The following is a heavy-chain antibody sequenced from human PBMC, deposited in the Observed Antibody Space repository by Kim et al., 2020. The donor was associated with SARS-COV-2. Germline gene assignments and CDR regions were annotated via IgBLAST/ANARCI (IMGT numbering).Heavy chain of an antibody. CDR3: VGEGLGIVVDAFDI. D-gene: IGHD7-27*01. Sequence: ASVKVSCKASGYTFTGYYMHWVRQAPGQGLEWMGWINPNSGGTNYAQKFQGRVTMTRDTSISTAYMELSRLRSDDTAVYYCVGEGLGIVVDAFDIWGQGTMVTVSS. V-gene: IGHV1-2*02. CDR1: GYTFTGYY. CDR2: INPNSGGT. J-gene: IGHJ3*02.